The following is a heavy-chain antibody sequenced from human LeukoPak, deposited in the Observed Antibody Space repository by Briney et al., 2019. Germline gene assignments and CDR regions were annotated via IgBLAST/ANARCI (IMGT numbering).Heavy chain of an antibody. V-gene: IGHV3-23*01. CDR2: ISGSGGST. D-gene: IGHD3-3*01. CDR3: ARAGGRFLEWLLYDY. J-gene: IGHJ4*02. Sequence: PGGSLRLSCAASGFTFSSYAMSWVRQAPGKGLEWVSAISGSGGSTYYADSVKGRFTISRDNAKNSLYLQMNSLRAEDTAVYYCARAGGRFLEWLLYDYWGQGTLVTVSS. CDR1: GFTFSSYA.